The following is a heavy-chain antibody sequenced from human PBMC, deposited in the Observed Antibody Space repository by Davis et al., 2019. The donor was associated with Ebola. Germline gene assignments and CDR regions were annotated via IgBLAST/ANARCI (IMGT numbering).Heavy chain of an antibody. CDR3: AREGDSGSYYGAFDI. V-gene: IGHV3-30*04. CDR2: ISYDGSKK. Sequence: GESLKISCAASGFTFSSYAMHWVRQAPGKGLEWVAVISYDGSKKYYADSVKGRFTISRDNSKNTLYLQMNSLRAEDTAVYYCAREGDSGSYYGAFDIWGQGTMVTVSS. CDR1: GFTFSSYA. D-gene: IGHD1-26*01. J-gene: IGHJ3*02.